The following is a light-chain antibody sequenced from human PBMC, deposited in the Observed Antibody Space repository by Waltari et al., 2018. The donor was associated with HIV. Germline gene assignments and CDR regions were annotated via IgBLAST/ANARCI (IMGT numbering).Light chain of an antibody. CDR1: QSVSSY. Sequence: EIVLTQSPATLSLSPGERATLSCRASQSVSSYLAWYQQKPGQAPRLLIYDASNRATGIPARFSGSGSGTDFTLTISSLEPEDFAVYYCQQRSNWPRWGYTFGQGTKLEIK. CDR3: QQRSNWPRWGYT. J-gene: IGKJ2*01. V-gene: IGKV3-11*01. CDR2: DAS.